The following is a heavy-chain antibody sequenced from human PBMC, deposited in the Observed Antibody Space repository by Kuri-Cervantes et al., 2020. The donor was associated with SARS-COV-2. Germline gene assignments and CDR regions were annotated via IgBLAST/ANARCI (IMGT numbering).Heavy chain of an antibody. V-gene: IGHV3-23*01. CDR1: GFTFSSYA. D-gene: IGHD1-26*01. Sequence: GESLKISCAASGFTFSSYAMSWVRQAPGKGLEWVSAISGSGGSTYYADSVKGRFTISRDNSKNTLYLQMNSLRAEDTAMYYCAKDLSGSFAFDYWGQGTLVTVSS. CDR3: AKDLSGSFAFDY. CDR2: ISGSGGST. J-gene: IGHJ4*02.